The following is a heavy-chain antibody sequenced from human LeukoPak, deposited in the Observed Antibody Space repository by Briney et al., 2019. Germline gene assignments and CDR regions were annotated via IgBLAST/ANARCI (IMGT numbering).Heavy chain of an antibody. D-gene: IGHD2-2*01. V-gene: IGHV3-30*18. J-gene: IGHJ6*02. CDR3: AKDLGYQLLRRDYYYYYGMDV. Sequence: GGSLRLSCAASGFTFSSYGMHWVRQAPGKGLEWVAVISYDGSNKYYADSVKGRFTISRDNSKNTLYLQMNSLRAEDTAVYYCAKDLGYQLLRRDYYYYYGMDVWGQGTTVTVSS. CDR1: GFTFSSYG. CDR2: ISYDGSNK.